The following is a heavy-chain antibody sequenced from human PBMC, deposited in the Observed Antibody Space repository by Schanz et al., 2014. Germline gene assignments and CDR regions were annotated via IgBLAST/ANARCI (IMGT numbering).Heavy chain of an antibody. CDR2: ISGDHRNT. Sequence: EVQLLESGGGLVQPGGSLRLSCAASGFTFSTSAMSWVRQVPGKGLEWVSSISGDHRNTFYADSVKGRFTISRDNSKNTLYLQMNSLRAEDTAIYYCAKDAPYPFDLWGRGTLITVSS. V-gene: IGHV3-23*01. CDR1: GFTFSTSA. CDR3: AKDAPYPFDL. J-gene: IGHJ2*01.